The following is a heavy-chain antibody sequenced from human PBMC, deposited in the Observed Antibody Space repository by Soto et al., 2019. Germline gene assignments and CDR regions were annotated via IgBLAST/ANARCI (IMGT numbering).Heavy chain of an antibody. V-gene: IGHV4-34*01. D-gene: IGHD1-26*01. Sequence: PSETLSLTCAVYGGSFTGNYRSWIRHPPGKGLEWIGEAKDSGSTNFNPSLKSRVTISVDTSKKQFTLKLTSVTAADTAVYYCATDSATSYFGMDVWGHGTTVTVCS. CDR3: ATDSATSYFGMDV. J-gene: IGHJ6*02. CDR2: AKDSGST. CDR1: GGSFTGNY.